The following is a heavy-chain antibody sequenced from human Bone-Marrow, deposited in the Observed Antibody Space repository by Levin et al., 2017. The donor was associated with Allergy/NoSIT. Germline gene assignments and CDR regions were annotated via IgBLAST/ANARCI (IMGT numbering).Heavy chain of an antibody. CDR1: GGSSSGWY. V-gene: IGHV4-34*01. J-gene: IGHJ2*01. CDR3: ARKGDYFDL. CDR2: INHSGSS. Sequence: SETLSLTCGVYGGSSSGWYWSWIRQPPGKGLEWIGEINHSGSSNYNPSLKSRVTISLDTSKNQFPLKLTSMTAADTAVYYCARKGDYFDLWGRGTLVTVSS.